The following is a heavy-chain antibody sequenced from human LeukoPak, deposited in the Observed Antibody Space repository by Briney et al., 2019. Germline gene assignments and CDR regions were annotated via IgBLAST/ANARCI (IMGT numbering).Heavy chain of an antibody. CDR3: AKASAISSGAFDY. CDR2: ISNSGGDT. V-gene: IGHV3-23*01. Sequence: GGSLRLSCAASGFTFSSYAMSWVRQAPGKGLEWVAAISNSGGDTFYSDSGKGRFTIARDNSKNTLYLQMNSLRVDDTAVYYCAKASAISSGAFDYWGQGTLVTVSS. J-gene: IGHJ4*02. CDR1: GFTFSSYA. D-gene: IGHD3-10*01.